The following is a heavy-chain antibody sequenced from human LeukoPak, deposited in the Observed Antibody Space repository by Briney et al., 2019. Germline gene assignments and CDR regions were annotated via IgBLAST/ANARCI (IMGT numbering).Heavy chain of an antibody. J-gene: IGHJ6*03. CDR3: ARDPYSGSYGPYYYYYMDV. Sequence: GGSLRLSCAASGFSFSSYNMNWVRQAPGKGPEWVSSITSSSSYIYYADSVKGRFTISRDNAKNSLYLQMDSLRVEDTAVYYCARDPYSGSYGPYYYYYMDVWGKGATVTISS. CDR1: GFSFSSYN. CDR2: ITSSSSYI. V-gene: IGHV3-21*06. D-gene: IGHD1-26*01.